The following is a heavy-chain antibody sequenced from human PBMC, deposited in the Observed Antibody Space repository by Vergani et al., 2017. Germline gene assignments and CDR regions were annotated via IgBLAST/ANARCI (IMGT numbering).Heavy chain of an antibody. Sequence: QVQLVESGGGVVQPGRSLRLSCAASGFTFSSYGMHWVRQAPGKGLEWVAVIRYDGSNKYYADSVKGRFTISRDNSKNTLYLQMNSLRAEDTAVYYCAKDLGYSGYDHNFDYWGQGTLVTVSS. CDR1: GFTFSSYG. CDR3: AKDLGYSGYDHNFDY. V-gene: IGHV3-33*06. CDR2: IRYDGSNK. J-gene: IGHJ4*02. D-gene: IGHD5-12*01.